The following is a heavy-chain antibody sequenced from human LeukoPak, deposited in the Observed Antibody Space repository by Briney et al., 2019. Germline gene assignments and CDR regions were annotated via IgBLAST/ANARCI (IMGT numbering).Heavy chain of an antibody. D-gene: IGHD4-23*01. Sequence: GGSLRLSCAASGFTFSDQSMNWVRQAPGKGLEWVSSISSSSSYIYYADSVKGRFTISRDNAKNSLYLQMNSLRAEDTAVYYCASLPTVVTPYDYWGQGTLVTVSS. V-gene: IGHV3-21*01. CDR2: ISSSSSYI. CDR3: ASLPTVVTPYDY. J-gene: IGHJ4*02. CDR1: GFTFSDQS.